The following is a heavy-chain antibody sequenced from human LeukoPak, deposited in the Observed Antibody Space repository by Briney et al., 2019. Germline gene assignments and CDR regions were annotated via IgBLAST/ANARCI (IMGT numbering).Heavy chain of an antibody. V-gene: IGHV1-2*02. CDR2: INPNSGGT. J-gene: IGHJ4*02. Sequence: GASVKVSCKASRYTFTGYYMHWVRQAPGQGLEWMGWINPNSGGTNYAQKFQGRVTMTRDTSISTAYMELSRLRSDDTAVYYCARDGILRFLEWLDYWGQGTLVTVFS. CDR1: RYTFTGYY. D-gene: IGHD3-3*01. CDR3: ARDGILRFLEWLDY.